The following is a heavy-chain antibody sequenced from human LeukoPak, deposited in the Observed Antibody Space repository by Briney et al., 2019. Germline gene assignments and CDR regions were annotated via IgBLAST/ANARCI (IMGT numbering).Heavy chain of an antibody. CDR2: IKQDGSEK. CDR1: GFTFSSYW. CDR3: ARDNWSTLQYYYYGMDV. V-gene: IGHV3-7*01. J-gene: IGHJ6*02. D-gene: IGHD1-20*01. Sequence: GGSLRLSCAASGFTFSSYWMSWVRQAPGKGLEWVANIKQDGSEKYYVDSVKGRFTISRDNAKNSLYLHMNSLRAEDTAVYYCARDNWSTLQYYYYGMDVWGQGTTVTVSS.